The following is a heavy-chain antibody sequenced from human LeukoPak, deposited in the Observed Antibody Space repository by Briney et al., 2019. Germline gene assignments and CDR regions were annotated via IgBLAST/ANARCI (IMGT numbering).Heavy chain of an antibody. V-gene: IGHV3-7*01. J-gene: IGHJ4*02. CDR3: ARTSDYYDSSGYYGEIDY. D-gene: IGHD3-22*01. CDR2: IKQDGSEK. Sequence: RQAQRKKLEWVANIKQDGSEKYYVDSVKGRFTISRDNAKNSLYLQMNSLRAEDTAVYYCARTSDYYDSSGYYGEIDYWGQGTLVTVSS.